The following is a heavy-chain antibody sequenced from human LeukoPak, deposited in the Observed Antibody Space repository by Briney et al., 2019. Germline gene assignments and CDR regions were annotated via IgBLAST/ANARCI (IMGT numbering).Heavy chain of an antibody. Sequence: PSETLSLTCTVSGGSISSGGYYWSWIRQHPGKGLEWIGYIYYGGSTYYNPSLKSRVTISVDTSKNQFSLKLSSVTAADTAVYYCAREPYGDYVGWFDPWGQGTLVTVSS. D-gene: IGHD4-17*01. CDR1: GGSISSGGYY. CDR3: AREPYGDYVGWFDP. J-gene: IGHJ5*02. CDR2: IYYGGST. V-gene: IGHV4-31*03.